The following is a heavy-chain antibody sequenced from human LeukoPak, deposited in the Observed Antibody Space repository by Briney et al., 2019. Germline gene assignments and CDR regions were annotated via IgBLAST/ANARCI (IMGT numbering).Heavy chain of an antibody. V-gene: IGHV1-2*02. J-gene: IGHJ5*02. CDR3: ARDRGIVVVPAATSFAYYDILTGTYNWFDP. Sequence: PGASVKVSCKASGYTFTGYYMHWVRQAPGQGLEWMGWINPNSGGTNYAQKFQGRVTMTRDTSISTAYMELSRLRSDDTAVYYCARDRGIVVVPAATSFAYYDILTGTYNWFDPWGQGTLVTVSS. D-gene: IGHD2-2*01. CDR2: INPNSGGT. CDR1: GYTFTGYY.